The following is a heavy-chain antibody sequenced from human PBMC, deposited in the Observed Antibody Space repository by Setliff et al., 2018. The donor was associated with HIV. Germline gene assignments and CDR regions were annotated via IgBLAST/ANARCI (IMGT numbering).Heavy chain of an antibody. CDR1: GFRFGHYV. CDR3: AKGAGGGTYVSDYYYMDV. J-gene: IGHJ6*03. V-gene: IGHV3-9*01. D-gene: IGHD1-26*01. Sequence: PGGSLRLSCAASGFRFGHYVMHWVRQPPGKGLEWVSGISWSSGGVGYAGSVKGRFTVSRDNAKNSLYLQMNSLRTEDTALYYCAKGAGGGTYVSDYYYMDVWGKGTTVTVSS. CDR2: ISWSSGGV.